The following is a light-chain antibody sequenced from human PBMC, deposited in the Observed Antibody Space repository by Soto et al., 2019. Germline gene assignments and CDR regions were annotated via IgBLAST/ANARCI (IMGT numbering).Light chain of an antibody. CDR2: DAS. CDR1: QSVSSY. Sequence: IVLTQSPATLSLSPGERATLSCRASQSVSSYLAWYQQKPGQAPRLLIYDASNRATGIPARFSGSGSGTDFTLTISSLEPEDFAVYYCQQFHYWWTFGQGTKVDIK. J-gene: IGKJ1*01. CDR3: QQFHYWWT. V-gene: IGKV3-11*01.